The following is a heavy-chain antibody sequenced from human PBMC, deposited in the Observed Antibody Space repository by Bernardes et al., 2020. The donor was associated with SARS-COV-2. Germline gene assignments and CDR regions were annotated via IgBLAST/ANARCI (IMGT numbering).Heavy chain of an antibody. V-gene: IGHV1-18*01. CDR2: ISAYNGNT. D-gene: IGHD3-10*01. Sequence: ASVKVSCKASGYTFTSYDITWVRQAPGQGLEWMGWISAYNGNTNHAQKLQGRVTMTTDTSTSTAYMELRSLRSDDTAVYYCARECKKRDLVWFGEPDYYCYGMDVWGQGTTVTVSS. J-gene: IGHJ6*02. CDR1: GYTFTSYD. CDR3: ARECKKRDLVWFGEPDYYCYGMDV.